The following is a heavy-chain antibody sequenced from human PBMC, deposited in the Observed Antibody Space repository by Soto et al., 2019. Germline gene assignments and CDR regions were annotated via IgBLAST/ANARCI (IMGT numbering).Heavy chain of an antibody. J-gene: IGHJ4*02. CDR3: ARDPIHNDFWSGYPDYFDY. V-gene: IGHV1-69*01. CDR2: IIPIFVTA. CDR1: GGTFSSYA. D-gene: IGHD3-3*01. Sequence: QVQLVQSGAEVKKPGSSVKVSCKASGGTFSSYAISWVRQAPGQGLEWMGGIIPIFVTANYAQKFQGRVTITADESTSPAYMERSSLRSDDTAVYYCARDPIHNDFWSGYPDYFDYWGQGALVTVSS.